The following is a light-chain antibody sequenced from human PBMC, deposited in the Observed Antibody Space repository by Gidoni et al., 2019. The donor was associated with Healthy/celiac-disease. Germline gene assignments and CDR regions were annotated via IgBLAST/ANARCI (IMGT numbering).Light chain of an antibody. CDR1: QSVSSN. V-gene: IGKV3-15*01. Sequence: ELVIPHSPATLSVSPGERATLSRRASQSVSSNLAWYQQKPGQAPRLLIYGASTRATGIPARFSGSGSGTEFTLTISSLQSEDFAVYYCQQYNNWPPITFGQGTRLEIK. CDR2: GAS. J-gene: IGKJ5*01. CDR3: QQYNNWPPIT.